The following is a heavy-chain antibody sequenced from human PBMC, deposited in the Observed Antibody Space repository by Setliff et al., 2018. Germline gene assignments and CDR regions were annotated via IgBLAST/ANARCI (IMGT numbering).Heavy chain of an antibody. CDR2: INSRSSTI. CDR1: GFTFSSYN. Sequence: GGSLRLSCAASGFTFSSYNMDWVRQAPGKGLEWVSYINSRSSTIFYADSVKGRFTISRDNAKNSLYLQMNSLRAEDAAVYYCARDPIAAAGLYYYYYYMDVWGKGTTVTVS. D-gene: IGHD6-13*01. CDR3: ARDPIAAAGLYYYYYYMDV. V-gene: IGHV3-48*01. J-gene: IGHJ6*03.